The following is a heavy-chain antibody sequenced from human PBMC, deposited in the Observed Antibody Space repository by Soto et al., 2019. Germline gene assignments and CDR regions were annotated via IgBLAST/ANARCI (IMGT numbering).Heavy chain of an antibody. Sequence: GASVKVSCKASGYTFTGYYMHWVRQAPGQGLEWMGWINPNSGGTNYAQKFQGRVTMTRDTSISTAYMELSRLRSDDTAVYYCARVHYDSSGYYNGYYFDYWGQGTLVTVSS. CDR1: GYTFTGYY. CDR3: ARVHYDSSGYYNGYYFDY. D-gene: IGHD3-22*01. CDR2: INPNSGGT. V-gene: IGHV1-2*02. J-gene: IGHJ4*02.